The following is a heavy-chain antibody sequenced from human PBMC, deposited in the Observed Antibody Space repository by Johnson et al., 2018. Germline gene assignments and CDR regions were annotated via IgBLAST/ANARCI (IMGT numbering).Heavy chain of an antibody. V-gene: IGHV3-30-3*01. D-gene: IGHD3-10*01. CDR2: ISYDGSNK. J-gene: IGHJ3*02. Sequence: QVQLVQSGGGVVQPGRSLRLSCAASGFTFSSYAMYWVRQAPGKGLEWVAVISYDGSNKYYADSVKGRFTVSRDNSKNTLYLQMNILKTEDTAVYYCTTDRYYYDAFDIWGQGTMVTVSS. CDR1: GFTFSSYA. CDR3: TTDRYYYDAFDI.